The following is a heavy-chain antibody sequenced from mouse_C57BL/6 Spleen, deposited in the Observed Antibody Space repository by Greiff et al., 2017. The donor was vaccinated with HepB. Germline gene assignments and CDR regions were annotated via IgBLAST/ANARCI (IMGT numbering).Heavy chain of an antibody. V-gene: IGHV1-50*01. D-gene: IGHD1-1*01. CDR1: GYTFTSYW. CDR2: IDPSDSYT. Sequence: QVQLQQSGAELVKPGASVKLSCKASGYTFTSYWMQWVKQRPGQGLEWIGEIDPSDSYTNYNQKFKGKATLTVDTSSSTAYMQLSSLTSEDSAVYYCARTPNYYGSSYYAMDYWGQGTSVTVSS. J-gene: IGHJ4*01. CDR3: ARTPNYYGSSYYAMDY.